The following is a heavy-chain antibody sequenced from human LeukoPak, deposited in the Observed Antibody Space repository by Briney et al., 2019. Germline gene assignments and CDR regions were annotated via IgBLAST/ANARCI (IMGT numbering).Heavy chain of an antibody. CDR3: ARPFYSSSWYGNYFDY. CDR1: GGSISSSSYY. Sequence: SETLSLTCTVSGGSISSSSYYWGWIRQPPGKGLEWIGSIYYSGSTYYNPSLKSRVTISVDTSKNQFSLKLSSVTAADTAVYYCARPFYSSSWYGNYFDYWGQGTLVTVSS. J-gene: IGHJ4*02. V-gene: IGHV4-39*07. CDR2: IYYSGST. D-gene: IGHD6-13*01.